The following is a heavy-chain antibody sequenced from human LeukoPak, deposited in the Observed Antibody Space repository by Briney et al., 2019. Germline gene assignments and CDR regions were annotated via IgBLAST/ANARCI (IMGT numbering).Heavy chain of an antibody. Sequence: SETLSLTCTVSDGSLSSAYRWTWIRQSAGKGLEWIGRVDTSGSTKYNPSLKSRVTISFDTSKNQFSLRLTSVTAADTAVYYCTSGEYTQGSDVWGQGTMVTVTS. CDR3: TSGEYTQGSDV. CDR2: VDTSGST. V-gene: IGHV4-61*02. CDR1: DGSLSSAYR. J-gene: IGHJ3*01. D-gene: IGHD4-17*01.